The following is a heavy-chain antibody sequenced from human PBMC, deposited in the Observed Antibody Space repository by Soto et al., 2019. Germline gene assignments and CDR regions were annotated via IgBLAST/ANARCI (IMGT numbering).Heavy chain of an antibody. CDR3: AREVRRITMVRGGIKTDNYYYGMDV. CDR2: IKQDGSEK. Sequence: WGSLRLSCAASGFTFSSYNMNWVRQAPGKGLEWVANIKQDGSEKYYVDSVKGRFTISRDNAKNSVYLQMNSLRAEDTAVYYCAREVRRITMVRGGIKTDNYYYGMDVWGQGTTVTVSS. J-gene: IGHJ6*02. D-gene: IGHD3-10*01. V-gene: IGHV3-7*03. CDR1: GFTFSSYN.